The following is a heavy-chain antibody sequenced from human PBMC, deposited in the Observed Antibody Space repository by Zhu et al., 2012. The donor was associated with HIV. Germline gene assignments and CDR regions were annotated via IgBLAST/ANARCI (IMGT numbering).Heavy chain of an antibody. CDR2: VSDSGSR. CDR1: GASISGHY. CDR3: ANLMTGDIGLFDL. V-gene: IGHV4-59*08. D-gene: IGHD2-15*01. Sequence: QVQLQESGPGLVKPSETLSLTCNVSGASISGHYWSWIRQPPGKGLEWIGYVSDSGSRNYNPSLKTRVTIPVDMSKNHFSLRLTSVTAADTALYYCANLMTGDIGLFDLWGQGTLVTVSS. J-gene: IGHJ4*02.